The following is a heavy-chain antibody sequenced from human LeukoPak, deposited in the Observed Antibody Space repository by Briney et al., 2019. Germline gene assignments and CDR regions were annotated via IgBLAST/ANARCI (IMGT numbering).Heavy chain of an antibody. CDR1: GYTFTSYG. Sequence: ASVKVSXKASGYTFTSYGISWLRQARGQGLEWIGWISAYNGNTNYAQKLQGRVTMTTDTSTSTAYMELRSLRSDDTAVYYCARLGSGSYYNTLRYWGQGTLVTVSS. D-gene: IGHD3-10*01. V-gene: IGHV1-18*01. CDR2: ISAYNGNT. J-gene: IGHJ4*02. CDR3: ARLGSGSYYNTLRY.